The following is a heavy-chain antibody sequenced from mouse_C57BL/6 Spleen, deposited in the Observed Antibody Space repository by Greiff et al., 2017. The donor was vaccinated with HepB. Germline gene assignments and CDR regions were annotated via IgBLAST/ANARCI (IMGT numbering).Heavy chain of an antibody. J-gene: IGHJ4*01. Sequence: SGPELVKPGASVKIPCKASGYTFTDYNMDWVKQSHGKSLEWIGDINPNNGGTIYNLKFKGKATLTVDKSSSTAYMELRSLTSEDTAVYYCARYYYGSSYEYAMDYWGQGTSVTVSS. V-gene: IGHV1-18*01. CDR2: INPNNGGT. CDR3: ARYYYGSSYEYAMDY. CDR1: GYTFTDYN. D-gene: IGHD1-1*01.